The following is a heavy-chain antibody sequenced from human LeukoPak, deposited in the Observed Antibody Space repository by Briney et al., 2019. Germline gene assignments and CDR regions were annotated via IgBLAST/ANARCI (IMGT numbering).Heavy chain of an antibody. J-gene: IGHJ5*02. CDR1: GYSFTDYS. CDR2: INPNGGDT. Sequence: GASVKVSCKASGYSFTDYSIHWVRQAPGQGLEWMGWINPNGGDTKNAQKFQGRVTMTRDTSISTAYMELNRLRSDDTAVYYCARGSITMVRGVIITLLGFDPWGQGTLVTVSS. CDR3: ARGSITMVRGVIITLLGFDP. V-gene: IGHV1-2*02. D-gene: IGHD3-10*01.